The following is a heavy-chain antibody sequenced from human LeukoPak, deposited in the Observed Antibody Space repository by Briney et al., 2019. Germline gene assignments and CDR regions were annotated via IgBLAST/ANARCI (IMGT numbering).Heavy chain of an antibody. CDR2: ISDSGSPI. D-gene: IGHD3-10*01. Sequence: GGSLRLSCAASGFTFSSHEMNWVREAPGKGLEWVSYISDSGSPIYYADSVKGRFTVSRDNAKNSLYLQMNSLRVEDTAVYYCARSFRRYGMDVWGQGTTVTVSS. CDR3: ARSFRRYGMDV. V-gene: IGHV3-48*03. J-gene: IGHJ6*02. CDR1: GFTFSSHE.